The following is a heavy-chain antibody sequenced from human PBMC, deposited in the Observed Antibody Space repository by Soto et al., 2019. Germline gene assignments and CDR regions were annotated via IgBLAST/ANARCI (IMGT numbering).Heavy chain of an antibody. CDR3: TRYYYESSGYYVY. V-gene: IGHV3-49*04. CDR2: IRGETNGGTA. Sequence: PGGSLRLSCTGSGINFANYALTWVRQAPGKGLEWVGFIRGETNGGTADYAASLKGRITISRDDFKSIAYLEINSMQTEDTAVYYCTRYYYESSGYYVYWGQGTLVTVSS. J-gene: IGHJ4*02. D-gene: IGHD3-22*01. CDR1: GINFANYA.